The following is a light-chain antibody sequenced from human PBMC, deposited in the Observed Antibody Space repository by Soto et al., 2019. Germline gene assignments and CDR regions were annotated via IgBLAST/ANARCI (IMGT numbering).Light chain of an antibody. J-gene: IGKJ1*01. CDR2: GTS. CDR3: HQDFILPWT. Sequence: KQSPAAQSVTSGYRANHYYRAGQPLNNNVAWYQHKPGQAPRLLIYGTSTRATGIPVRFSGSGSGTDITLTISSFQPEDFAVYFCHQDFILPWTFGQGTKVDIK. CDR1: QPLNNN. V-gene: IGKV3D-15*02.